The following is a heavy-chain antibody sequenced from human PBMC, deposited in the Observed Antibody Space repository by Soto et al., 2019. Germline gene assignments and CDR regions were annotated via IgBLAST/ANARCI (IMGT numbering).Heavy chain of an antibody. Sequence: QVQLVESGGGVVQPGRSLRLSCAASGFTFSSYGMHWVRQAPGKGLEWVAVILYDGSNKYYADSVKGRFTISRDNSKNTLYLQMNSLRAEDTAVYYCAKYKLAVAVAAPFDYWGQGTLVTVSS. CDR2: ILYDGSNK. CDR3: AKYKLAVAVAAPFDY. D-gene: IGHD6-19*01. J-gene: IGHJ4*02. V-gene: IGHV3-30*18. CDR1: GFTFSSYG.